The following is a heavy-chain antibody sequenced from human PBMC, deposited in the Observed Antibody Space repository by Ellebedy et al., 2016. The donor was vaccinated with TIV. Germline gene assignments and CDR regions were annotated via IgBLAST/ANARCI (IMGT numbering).Heavy chain of an antibody. CDR3: AGRAYNWNDGSLFDY. CDR2: IFIDGTT. D-gene: IGHD1-1*01. CDR1: ELTVSGSY. J-gene: IGHJ4*02. V-gene: IGHV3-66*01. Sequence: GESLKISCAASELTVSGSYMSWVRQAPGKGLEWVSVIFIDGTTYYADSVRGRFTISRDTFKNTLYLQLDSLRVEDTAVYYCAGRAYNWNDGSLFDYWGQGTLVTVSS.